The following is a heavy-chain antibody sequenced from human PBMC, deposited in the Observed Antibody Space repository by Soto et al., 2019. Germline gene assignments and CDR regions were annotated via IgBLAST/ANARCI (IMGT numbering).Heavy chain of an antibody. J-gene: IGHJ4*02. Sequence: QITLKESGPALVKPTQTLTLTCTFSGFSLSTSGVGVGWIRQPPGKALGWLAVIYWDDSKHYSLSLESRLTITKDTSKNQVVLTMTNMDPVDTAPYFCAHKGYGDYPLDYWGQGTLVTVSS. CDR1: GFSLSTSGVG. V-gene: IGHV2-5*02. CDR2: IYWDDSK. CDR3: AHKGYGDYPLDY. D-gene: IGHD4-17*01.